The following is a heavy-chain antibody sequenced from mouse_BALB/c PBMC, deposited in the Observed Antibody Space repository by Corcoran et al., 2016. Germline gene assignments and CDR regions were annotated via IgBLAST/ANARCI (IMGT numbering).Heavy chain of an antibody. CDR3: ARTLGDYAMDY. V-gene: IGHV9-1*02. Sequence: QIQLVQAGPELKKPGETVKISCKASGYTFTNYGKNWVKQAPGKGLKWMGWINTYTGEPTYADDFKGRFAFSLETSASTAYLQINNHKNEDMATYFCARTLGDYAMDYWGQGTSVTVSS. CDR2: INTYTGEP. J-gene: IGHJ4*01. D-gene: IGHD3-1*01. CDR1: GYTFTNYG.